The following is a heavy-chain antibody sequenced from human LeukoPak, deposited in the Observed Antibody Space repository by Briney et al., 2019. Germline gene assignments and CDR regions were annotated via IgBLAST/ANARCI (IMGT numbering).Heavy chain of an antibody. Sequence: QPGRSLRLSCAASGFTFDDYAMHWVRQAPGKGLEWVSGISWNSGSIGYADSVKGRFTISRDNSKNTLYLQTNSLRAEDTALYYCARVSRSGSLDMHFDIWGQGTMVTVSS. J-gene: IGHJ3*02. CDR1: GFTFDDYA. V-gene: IGHV3-9*01. CDR2: ISWNSGSI. CDR3: ARVSRSGSLDMHFDI. D-gene: IGHD1-26*01.